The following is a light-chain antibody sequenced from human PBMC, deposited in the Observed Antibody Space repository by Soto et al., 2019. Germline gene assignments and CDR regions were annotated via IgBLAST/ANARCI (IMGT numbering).Light chain of an antibody. CDR2: GDD. Sequence: QSVLTQPPSASGTPGQRVTISCSGSSSSIGANRVSWYQQVPRTAPKLLIYGDDRRPSGVPDRFSGSKSGTSASLAISGLQSEDEAEYYGASWDDSLDVFVFGTGTKLTVL. CDR1: SSSIGANR. CDR3: ASWDDSLDVFV. J-gene: IGLJ1*01. V-gene: IGLV1-44*01.